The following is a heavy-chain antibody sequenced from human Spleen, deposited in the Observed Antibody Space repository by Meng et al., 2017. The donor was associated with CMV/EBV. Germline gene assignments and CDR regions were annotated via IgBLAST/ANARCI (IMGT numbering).Heavy chain of an antibody. J-gene: IGHJ6*02. D-gene: IGHD2-2*01. V-gene: IGHV3-30*04. CDR2: ISYDGSNR. CDR3: AKETDCSSTSCYVGYYYYGMDV. Sequence: GESLKISCAASGFTFSGYAMHWARQAPGKGLEWVAVISYDGSNRYYADSVKGRFTISRDNSKNTLYLQMNSLRAEDTAVYYCAKETDCSSTSCYVGYYYYGMDVWGQGTTVTVSS. CDR1: GFTFSGYA.